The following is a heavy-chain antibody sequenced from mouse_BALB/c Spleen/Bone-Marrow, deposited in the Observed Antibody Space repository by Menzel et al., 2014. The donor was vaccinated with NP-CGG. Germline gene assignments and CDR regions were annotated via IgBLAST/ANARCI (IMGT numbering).Heavy chain of an antibody. D-gene: IGHD2-4*01. CDR2: ISSGSSTI. V-gene: IGHV5-17*02. CDR3: ARARSTMITTGAMDY. J-gene: IGHJ4*01. CDR1: GFTFSRSG. Sequence: DVKLVESGGGLVQPGGSRKLSCAASGFTFSRSGMHWVRQAPEKGLEWVACISSGSSTIYYADTIKGRFTISRDNPKNTLFLQMTSLRSEDTAMYYCARARSTMITTGAMDYWGQGTSVTVSS.